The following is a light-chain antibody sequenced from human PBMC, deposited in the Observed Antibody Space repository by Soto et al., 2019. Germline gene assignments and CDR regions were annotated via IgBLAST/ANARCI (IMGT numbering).Light chain of an antibody. CDR1: QSIDNRY. CDR2: ATS. CDR3: QQYCGSSWT. V-gene: IGKV3-20*01. J-gene: IGKJ1*01. Sequence: EIVLTQSPGTLSSSPGERATLSCRASQSIDNRYLAGYQHKPGQAPRLLIYATSSRATGIPDRFGGSGSGTDFPLTINRLEPEDFAVYYCQQYCGSSWTFGQGTKVDIK.